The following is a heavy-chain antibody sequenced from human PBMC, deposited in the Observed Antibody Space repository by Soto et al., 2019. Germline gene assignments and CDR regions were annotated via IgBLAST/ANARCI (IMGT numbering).Heavy chain of an antibody. CDR2: MNPNSGNT. Sequence: QVQLVQSGAEVKKPGASVKVSCKGSGYTFTSYHINWVRQATGQGLEWMGWMNPNSGNTGYAQTLQGRVTMTWDTXXSPAYMELSSLRFEDTAMYYCARGHISSTKNWLDPWGQGTLVTVSS. V-gene: IGHV1-8*01. J-gene: IGHJ5*02. D-gene: IGHD6-6*01. CDR3: ARGHISSTKNWLDP. CDR1: GYTFTSYH.